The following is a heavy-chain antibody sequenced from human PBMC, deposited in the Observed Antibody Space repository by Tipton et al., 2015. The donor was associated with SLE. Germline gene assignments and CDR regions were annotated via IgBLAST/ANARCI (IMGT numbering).Heavy chain of an antibody. CDR3: ARHGGVSGNWFDP. CDR2: LYYSGNT. V-gene: IGHV4-59*08. J-gene: IGHJ5*02. Sequence: TLSLTCTVSGGSISPYYWSWIRQPPGKGLERIGYLYYSGNTDYNPSLKSRVTISLDTSKNQFSLKLSSVTAADTAVYYCARHGGVSGNWFDPWGQGILVTVSS. D-gene: IGHD3-16*01. CDR1: GGSISPYY.